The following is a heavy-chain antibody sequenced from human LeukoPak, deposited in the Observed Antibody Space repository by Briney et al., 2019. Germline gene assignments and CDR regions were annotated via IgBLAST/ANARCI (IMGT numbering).Heavy chain of an antibody. J-gene: IGHJ4*02. CDR2: IYSGGST. CDR1: GFTVSSNY. D-gene: IGHD3-10*01. V-gene: IGHV3-66*01. CDR3: ARDRTMVRGVPAFDY. Sequence: GGSLRLSCAVSGFTVSSNYMRWVRQAPGKGLEWVSVIYSGGSTYYADSVKGRFTISRDNSKNTLYLQMNSLRAEDTAVYYCARDRTMVRGVPAFDYWGQGTLVTVSS.